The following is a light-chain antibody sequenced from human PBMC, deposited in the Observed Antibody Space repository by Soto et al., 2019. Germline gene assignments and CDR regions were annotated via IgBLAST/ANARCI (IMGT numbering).Light chain of an antibody. CDR3: SSYTSITPVI. V-gene: IGLV2-14*01. CDR1: SSDIGDYDY. J-gene: IGLJ2*01. Sequence: QSALTQPASVSGSPGQSITISCTGTSSDIGDYDYVSWYQQHPGKAPKLMIYEVNNRPSGVSNRFSGSKSGNTASLTISGLQAEDEADYYCSSYTSITPVIFGGGTKLTVL. CDR2: EVN.